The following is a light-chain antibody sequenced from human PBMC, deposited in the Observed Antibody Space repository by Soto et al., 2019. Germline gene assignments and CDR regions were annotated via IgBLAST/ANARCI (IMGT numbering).Light chain of an antibody. CDR1: QSISSN. J-gene: IGKJ1*01. Sequence: GERATLSCRASQSISSNLAWYQQKPGQAPRLLIYGASTRATGIPARFSGSGSGTEFTLTISSLQSEDYAVYYCQQYDNWLTWTFGQGTKVDIK. CDR2: GAS. V-gene: IGKV3-15*01. CDR3: QQYDNWLTWT.